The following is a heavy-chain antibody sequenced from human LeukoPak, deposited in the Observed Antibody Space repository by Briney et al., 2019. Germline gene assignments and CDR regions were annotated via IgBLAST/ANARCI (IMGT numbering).Heavy chain of an antibody. CDR2: INRDGSST. J-gene: IGHJ4*02. Sequence: GSLRLSCAASGIIFSNYWMHWVRQAPGKGLVWVSRINRDGSSTSYADSVKGRFTISRDNAKNTLYLQMNSLRAEDAAVYYCAKAIVVLISGQFWDYWGQGTLVTVSS. V-gene: IGHV3-74*01. D-gene: IGHD3-22*01. CDR1: GIIFSNYW. CDR3: AKAIVVLISGQFWDY.